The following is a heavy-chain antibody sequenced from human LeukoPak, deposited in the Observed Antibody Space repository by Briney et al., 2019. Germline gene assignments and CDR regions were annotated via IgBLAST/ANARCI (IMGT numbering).Heavy chain of an antibody. CDR3: ARRQLLWSIDY. CDR2: INPNSGGT. V-gene: IGHV1-2*02. J-gene: IGHJ4*02. Sequence: ASVKVSCKASGYTFTGYYVHWVRQAPGQGLEWVGWINPNSGGTNYAQKFQGSVTMTRDTSISTAYMELTRLTSDDTAVYYCARRQLLWSIDYWGQGTLVTVSS. D-gene: IGHD2-2*01. CDR1: GYTFTGYY.